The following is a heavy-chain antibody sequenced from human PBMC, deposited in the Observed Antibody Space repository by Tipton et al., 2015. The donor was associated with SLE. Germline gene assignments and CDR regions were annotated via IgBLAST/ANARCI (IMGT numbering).Heavy chain of an antibody. CDR1: GFTFSSYN. Sequence: SLRLSCAASGFTFSSYNMNWVRQAPGKGLEWVSSISTSSTYIHYADSVRGRFTISRDNAKNSLYLQMNSLRAEDTAVYYCARAGYYSDSSGYFLPDYWGQGTLVTVSS. V-gene: IGHV3-21*03. CDR3: ARAGYYSDSSGYFLPDY. CDR2: ISTSSTYI. J-gene: IGHJ4*02. D-gene: IGHD3-22*01.